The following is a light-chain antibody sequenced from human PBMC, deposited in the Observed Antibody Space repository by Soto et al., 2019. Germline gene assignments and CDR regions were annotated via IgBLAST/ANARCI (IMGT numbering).Light chain of an antibody. CDR2: KAS. J-gene: IGKJ1*01. CDR1: QTISSW. V-gene: IGKV1-5*03. Sequence: DIQMTQSPSTLSGSVGDRVTITCRASQTISSWLAWYQQKPGKAPKLLIYKASTLKSGVPSRFSGSGSGTEFTLTISSLQPDEFATYYCQHDNSDSAAFGQGTKVERK. CDR3: QHDNSDSAA.